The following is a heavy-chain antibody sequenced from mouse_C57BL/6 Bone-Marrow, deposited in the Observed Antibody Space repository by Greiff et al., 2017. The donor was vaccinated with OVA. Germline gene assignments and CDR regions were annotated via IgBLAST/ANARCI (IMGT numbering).Heavy chain of an antibody. CDR2: ISSGGSYT. D-gene: IGHD1-2*01. V-gene: IGHV5-6*01. Sequence: EVQGVESGGDLVKPGGSLKLSCAASGFTFSSYGMSWVRQTPDKRLEWVATISSGGSYTYYPDSVKGRFIISRDNAKNTLYLQMSSLKYEDPAMYYCARHGGRRFDYWGQGTTLTVSS. CDR1: GFTFSSYG. J-gene: IGHJ2*01. CDR3: ARHGGRRFDY.